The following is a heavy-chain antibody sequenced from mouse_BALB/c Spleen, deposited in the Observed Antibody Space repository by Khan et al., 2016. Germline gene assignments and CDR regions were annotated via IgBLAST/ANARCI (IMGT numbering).Heavy chain of an antibody. CDR1: GFNIKDTY. D-gene: IGHD2-4*01. CDR2: IDPANGNT. Sequence: VQLQQSGAELVKPGASVKLSCTASGFNIKDTYMHWVKQRPEQGLEWIGRIDPANGNTKYDPKFQGKATITADTSSTTAYLQLSSLTSDDTAVYYCARSPYDYDVGFAYGGQGTLFTVSA. CDR3: ARSPYDYDVGFAY. J-gene: IGHJ3*01. V-gene: IGHV14-3*02.